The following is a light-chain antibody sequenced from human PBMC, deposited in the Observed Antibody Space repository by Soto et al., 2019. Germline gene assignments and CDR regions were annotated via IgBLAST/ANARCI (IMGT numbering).Light chain of an antibody. CDR3: AAWDDSLNGPV. V-gene: IGLV1-44*01. CDR2: SNN. CDR1: SSNIGSNT. J-gene: IGLJ2*01. Sequence: VLTQAPSASGTPGQRVTISCSGSSSNIGSNTVNWYQQVPGTAPKLLIYSNNQRPSGVPDRFSGSKSGTSASLAIRGLQSEDEADYYCAAWDDSLNGPVFGGGTKLTVL.